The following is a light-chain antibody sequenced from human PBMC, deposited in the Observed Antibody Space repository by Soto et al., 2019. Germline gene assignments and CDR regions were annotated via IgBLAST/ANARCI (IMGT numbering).Light chain of an antibody. J-gene: IGKJ2*01. CDR2: AAS. V-gene: IGKV1-39*01. CDR3: QQSYRIPYT. Sequence: DIQMTQSPSSVSVSIGDRITITCRSSQSISVYLNWYQKKPGTPPKLLIYAASNLQSGVPSRFIGSGSGTDFTLTISSLQPEDFASYYCQQSYRIPYTFGQGTKLEI. CDR1: QSISVY.